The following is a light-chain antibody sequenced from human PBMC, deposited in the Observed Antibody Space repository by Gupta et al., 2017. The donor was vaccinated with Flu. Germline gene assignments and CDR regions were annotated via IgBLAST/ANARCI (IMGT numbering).Light chain of an antibody. CDR2: KAS. J-gene: IGKJ1*01. V-gene: IGKV1-5*03. CDR3: HQINSYYQWT. Sequence: QITQSPSTLSASVGDRVTITCRASESISTWLAWYQQKPRKDPKLLIYKASSLESGVPSRFSGSGSGTELTLTNSSLQPDEFASYYCHQINSYYQWTFGQGTKVEIK. CDR1: ESISTW.